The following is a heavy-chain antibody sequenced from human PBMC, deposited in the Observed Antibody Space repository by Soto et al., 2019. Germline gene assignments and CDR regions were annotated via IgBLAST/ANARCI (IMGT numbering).Heavy chain of an antibody. J-gene: IGHJ4*02. V-gene: IGHV3-48*02. D-gene: IGHD3-10*01. CDR2: ISSSSSTI. CDR1: GFTFSSYS. CDR3: ARDSLTMVRGVISTFDY. Sequence: GGSLRLSCAASGFTFSSYSMNWVRQAPGKGLEWVSYISSSSSTIYYADSVKGRFTISRDNAKNSLYLQMNSLRDEDTAVYYCARDSLTMVRGVISTFDYWGQGTLVTVSS.